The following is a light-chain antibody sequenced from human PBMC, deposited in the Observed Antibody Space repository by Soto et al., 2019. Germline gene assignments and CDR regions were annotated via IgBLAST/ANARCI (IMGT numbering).Light chain of an antibody. CDR3: QQRSNWPST. J-gene: IGKJ4*01. CDR1: QSVSSY. CDR2: DAS. Sequence: EIVLTQSPATLSLSPGERAALSCRASQSVSSYLAWYQQKPGQAPRLLIYDASKRAPGIPARFTGSGSGTYFTLTISSLEPEDFAGYFCQQRSNWPSTFGGGTKVEI. V-gene: IGKV3-11*01.